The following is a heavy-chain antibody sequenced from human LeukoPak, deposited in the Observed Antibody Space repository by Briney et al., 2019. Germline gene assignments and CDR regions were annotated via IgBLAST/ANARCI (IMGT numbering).Heavy chain of an antibody. V-gene: IGHV4-38-2*01. J-gene: IGHJ4*02. Sequence: PSETLSLTCAVSGYSISSGYYWGWIRQPPGKGLEWIGSIYHSGSTYYNPSLKSRVTISIDTSKNKFSLKLSSVTAADTAVYYCASEYYDFWSGYYGYWGQGTLVTVSS. CDR2: IYHSGST. D-gene: IGHD3-3*01. CDR1: GYSISSGYY. CDR3: ASEYYDFWSGYYGY.